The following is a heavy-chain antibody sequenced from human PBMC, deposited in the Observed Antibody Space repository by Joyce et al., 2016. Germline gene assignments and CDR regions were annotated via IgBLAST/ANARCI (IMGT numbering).Heavy chain of an antibody. D-gene: IGHD3-22*01. J-gene: IGHJ3*02. Sequence: QVQLVQSGSEVKKPGASVEVSCKASGYIFTTYGISWVRQAPGQGFEWMGWISAHHGNTKYAQKVQGRVTMTIDTSTSTAYMELESLRSDDTVVYYCARDIHYYNSSGYYWGAFDIWGQGTMVSVSS. V-gene: IGHV1-18*01. CDR3: ARDIHYYNSSGYYWGAFDI. CDR2: ISAHHGNT. CDR1: GYIFTTYG.